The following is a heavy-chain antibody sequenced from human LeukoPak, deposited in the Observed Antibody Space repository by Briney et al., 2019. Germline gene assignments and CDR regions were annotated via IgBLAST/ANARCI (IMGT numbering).Heavy chain of an antibody. D-gene: IGHD6-6*01. CDR3: ASEYYYYDMDV. Sequence: SETVSLTCAVYGGTFSGYYWTWIRQPPGKGLEWIGEINHSGSTTYNPSLKSRVTISADTSKNQFSLKLSSVTAADTAVYYCASEYYYYDMDVWGQGTTVTVSS. V-gene: IGHV4-34*01. J-gene: IGHJ6*02. CDR2: INHSGST. CDR1: GGTFSGYY.